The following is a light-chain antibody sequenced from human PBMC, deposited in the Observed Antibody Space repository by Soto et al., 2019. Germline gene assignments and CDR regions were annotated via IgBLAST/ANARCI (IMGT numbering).Light chain of an antibody. V-gene: IGKV3-15*01. CDR1: QSVSSN. Sequence: EIVMTQSPATLSVSPGERSTLSCRASQSVSSNLAWYQQKPGQAPRLLIYGASTRATGIPARCSGSGSGTEFTLTISSLQYEDFAVYYCQQYNNWPPLTFGQGTKVEIK. CDR2: GAS. CDR3: QQYNNWPPLT. J-gene: IGKJ1*01.